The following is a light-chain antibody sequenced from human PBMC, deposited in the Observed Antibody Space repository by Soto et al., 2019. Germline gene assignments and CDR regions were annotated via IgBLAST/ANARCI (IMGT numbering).Light chain of an antibody. Sequence: DVQMIQTPSSLSASVGDRVTIACQASHDIRNHLNWYQQKPGKAPKLRIYDAYALKAGAPSRFSRTGSGTHFTLIISSLQPEDFATYYCQHYDVLPQVTFGPGTTVDI. J-gene: IGKJ3*01. CDR3: QHYDVLPQVT. CDR2: DAY. CDR1: HDIRNH. V-gene: IGKV1-33*01.